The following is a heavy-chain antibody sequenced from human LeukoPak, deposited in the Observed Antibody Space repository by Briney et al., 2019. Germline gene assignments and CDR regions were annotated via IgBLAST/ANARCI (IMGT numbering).Heavy chain of an antibody. CDR3: AKEIGYSYGYGTDY. Sequence: GGSLRLSCAASGFTFSSYGMHWVRQAPGKGLEWVAFIRYDGSNKYYADSVKGRFTISRDNSKNTLYLQMNSLRAEGTAVYYCAKEIGYSYGYGTDYWGQGTLVTVSS. CDR1: GFTFSSYG. CDR2: IRYDGSNK. J-gene: IGHJ4*02. D-gene: IGHD5-18*01. V-gene: IGHV3-30*02.